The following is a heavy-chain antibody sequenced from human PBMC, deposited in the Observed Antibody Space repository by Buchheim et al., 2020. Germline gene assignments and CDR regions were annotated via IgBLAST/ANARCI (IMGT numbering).Heavy chain of an antibody. CDR3: ARLGSSSYTDY. D-gene: IGHD6-6*01. J-gene: IGHJ4*02. CDR2: ISGGGGSA. CDR1: GFTFSSYA. Sequence: EVQLLESGGGLVQPGGSLRLSCAASGFTFSSYALIWVRQAPGKGLEWVSAISGGGGSAYYADSVKGRPTISRDTSKNTLYLQMNSLRAEDTAVYYCARLGSSSYTDYWGQGTL. V-gene: IGHV3-23*01.